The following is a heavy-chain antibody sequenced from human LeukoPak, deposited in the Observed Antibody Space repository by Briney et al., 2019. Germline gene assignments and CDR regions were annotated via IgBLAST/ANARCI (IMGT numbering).Heavy chain of an antibody. CDR3: AKGPITMVRGVIPYYFDY. J-gene: IGHJ4*02. D-gene: IGHD3-10*01. Sequence: GGSLRLSCAASGFTVSSNYMSWVRQAPGRGLEWVSAISGRDGRTYYTDSVKGRFTISRDNSRDTLYLQMNSLRAEDTAVYYCAKGPITMVRGVIPYYFDYWGQGTLVTVSS. CDR1: GFTVSSNY. V-gene: IGHV3-23*01. CDR2: ISGRDGRT.